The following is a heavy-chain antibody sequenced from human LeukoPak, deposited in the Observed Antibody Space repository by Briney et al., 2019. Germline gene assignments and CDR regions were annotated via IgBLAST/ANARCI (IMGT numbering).Heavy chain of an antibody. D-gene: IGHD6-19*01. J-gene: IGHJ4*02. V-gene: IGHV4-39*01. CDR3: ARQITRIAVAMDYFDY. Sequence: YSGSTYYNPSLKSRVTISVDTSKNQFSLKLSSVTAADTAVYYCARQITRIAVAMDYFDYWGQGTLVTVSS. CDR2: YSGST.